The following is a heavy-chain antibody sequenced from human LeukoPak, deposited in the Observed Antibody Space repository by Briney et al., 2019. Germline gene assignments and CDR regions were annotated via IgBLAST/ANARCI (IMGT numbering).Heavy chain of an antibody. J-gene: IGHJ3*02. Sequence: PSETLSLTCTVSGGSISSSSYYWGWIRQPPGKGLEWIGSIYYSGSTYYNQSLKSRVTISVDTSKNQFSLKLSSVTAADTAVYYCAKKTGYSSGWYPIDAFDIWGQGTMVTVSS. D-gene: IGHD6-19*01. V-gene: IGHV4-39*07. CDR3: AKKTGYSSGWYPIDAFDI. CDR1: GGSISSSSYY. CDR2: IYYSGST.